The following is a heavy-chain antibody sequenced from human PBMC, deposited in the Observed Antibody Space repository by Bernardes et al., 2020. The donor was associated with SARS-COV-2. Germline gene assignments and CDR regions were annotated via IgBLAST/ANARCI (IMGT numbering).Heavy chain of an antibody. Sequence: GGSLRLSCAASGFTFSSYWMHWVRQAPGKGLVWVSRINSDGSSTSYADSVKGRFTISRDNAKNTLYLQMNSLRAEDTAVYYCAIPKGDYYGMDVWGQGTTVTVSS. J-gene: IGHJ6*02. CDR1: GFTFSSYW. CDR3: AIPKGDYYGMDV. CDR2: INSDGSST. V-gene: IGHV3-74*01.